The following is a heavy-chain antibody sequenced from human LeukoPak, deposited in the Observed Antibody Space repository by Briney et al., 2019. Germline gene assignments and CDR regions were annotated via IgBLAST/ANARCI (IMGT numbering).Heavy chain of an antibody. D-gene: IGHD3-22*01. CDR3: ASNYDSSGYYIYWYFDL. CDR2: IYYSGST. CDR1: GGSISSSSYY. Sequence: SETLSLTCTVSGGSISSSSYYWGWIRQPPGKGLEWIGSIYYSGSTYYNPSLKSRVTISADTSKNQFSLKLSSVTAADTAVYYRASNYDSSGYYIYWYFDLWGRGTLVTVSS. J-gene: IGHJ2*01. V-gene: IGHV4-39*01.